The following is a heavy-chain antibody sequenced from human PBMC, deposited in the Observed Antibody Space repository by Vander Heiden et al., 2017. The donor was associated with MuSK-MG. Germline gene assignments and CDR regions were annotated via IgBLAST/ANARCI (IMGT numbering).Heavy chain of an antibody. J-gene: IGHJ5*02. V-gene: IGHV4-34*01. CDR3: ARGTRSHVLRYFRGIKNWFDP. Sequence: QVQLQQWVAGLLKPSETLSLTCAVYGGSFSGYYWSWIRQPPGKGLEWIGEINHSGSTNYNPSLKSRVTISVDTSKNQFSLKLSSVTAADTAVYYCARGTRSHVLRYFRGIKNWFDPWGQGTLVTVSS. CDR2: INHSGST. CDR1: GGSFSGYY. D-gene: IGHD3-9*01.